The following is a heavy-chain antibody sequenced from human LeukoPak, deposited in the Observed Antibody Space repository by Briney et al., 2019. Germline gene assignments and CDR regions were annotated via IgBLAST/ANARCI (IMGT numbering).Heavy chain of an antibody. CDR3: ARAPYSSGWPFDY. Sequence: GGSLRLSCVASGYTFSPYWMSWVRQTPGKGLEWVASISNGGSATYYVDSVRGRFTISRDNSKNTLYLQMNSLRAEDTAVYYCARAPYSSGWPFDYWGQGTLVTVSS. J-gene: IGHJ4*02. CDR1: GYTFSPYW. D-gene: IGHD6-19*01. V-gene: IGHV3-7*01. CDR2: ISNGGSAT.